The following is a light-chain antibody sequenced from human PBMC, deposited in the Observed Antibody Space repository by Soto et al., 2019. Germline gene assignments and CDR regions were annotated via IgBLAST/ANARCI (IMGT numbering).Light chain of an antibody. J-gene: IGKJ1*01. CDR2: DAS. Sequence: DIQMTQSPSTLSGSVGTRVTITCRASQTISSWLAWYQQKPGKAPNLLIYDASNLESGVPSRFSGSRSGTEFTLTISSLQPDDFATYYCQQYNSYSWTFGQGTKVDIK. CDR3: QQYNSYSWT. CDR1: QTISSW. V-gene: IGKV1-5*01.